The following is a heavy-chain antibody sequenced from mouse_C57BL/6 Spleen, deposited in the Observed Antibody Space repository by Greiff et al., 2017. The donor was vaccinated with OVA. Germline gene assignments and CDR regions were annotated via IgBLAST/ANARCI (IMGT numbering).Heavy chain of an antibody. D-gene: IGHD2-14*01. CDR2: IWTGGGT. CDR3: ARGYDDPYYAMDY. J-gene: IGHJ4*01. V-gene: IGHV2-9-1*01. CDR1: GFSLTSYA. Sequence: VQLVESGPGLVAPSQSLSITCTVSGFSLTSYAISWVRQPPGKGLEWLGVIWTGGGTNYNSALKTRLSISKDNSKSPVFLKMNSLQTDDTARYYCARGYDDPYYAMDYWGQGTSVTVSS.